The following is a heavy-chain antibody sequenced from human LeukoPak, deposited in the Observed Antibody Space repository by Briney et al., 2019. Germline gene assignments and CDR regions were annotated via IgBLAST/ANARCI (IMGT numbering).Heavy chain of an antibody. J-gene: IGHJ4*02. CDR1: GFTFSSYA. V-gene: IGHV3-23*01. Sequence: GGSLRLSCAASGFTFSSYAMSWVRQAPGKGLEWVSAISGSGGSTYYADSVKGRFTISRDNAKNSLYLQMNSLRAEDTAVYYCARGNRASITMIVVVNHFDYWGQGTLVTVSS. D-gene: IGHD3-22*01. CDR2: ISGSGGST. CDR3: ARGNRASITMIVVVNHFDY.